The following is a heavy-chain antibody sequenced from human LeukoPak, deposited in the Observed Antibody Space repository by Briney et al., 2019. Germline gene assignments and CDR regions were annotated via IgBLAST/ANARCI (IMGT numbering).Heavy chain of an antibody. Sequence: GGSLRLSCAASGFTFSSYSMNWVRQAPGKGLEWVSSISSSSYIYYADSVKGRFTISRDNAKNSLYLQMNSLRAEDTAVYYCARDLRGEWLLKSGADYWGQGTLVTVSS. CDR1: GFTFSSYS. D-gene: IGHD3-3*01. CDR3: ARDLRGEWLLKSGADY. J-gene: IGHJ4*02. V-gene: IGHV3-21*01. CDR2: ISSSSYI.